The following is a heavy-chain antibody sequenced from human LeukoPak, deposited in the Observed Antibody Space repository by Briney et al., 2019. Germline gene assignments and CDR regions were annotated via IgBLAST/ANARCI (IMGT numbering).Heavy chain of an antibody. CDR3: ARAKNQLPRFDP. V-gene: IGHV4-30-2*01. CDR1: GGSISSGGYS. Sequence: SETLSLTCAVSGGSISSGGYSWSWIRQPPGKGLEWIGYIYHSGSTYYNPSLKSRVTISVDRSKNQFSLKLSSVTAADTAVHYCARAKNQLPRFDPWGQGTLVTVSS. CDR2: IYHSGST. J-gene: IGHJ5*02. D-gene: IGHD2-2*01.